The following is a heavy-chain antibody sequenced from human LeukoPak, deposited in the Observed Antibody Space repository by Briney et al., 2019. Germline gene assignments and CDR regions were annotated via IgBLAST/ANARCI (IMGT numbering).Heavy chain of an antibody. CDR1: GFSLTSGYY. D-gene: IGHD3-10*01. V-gene: IGHV4-38-2*01. Sequence: SETLSLTCAVSGFSLTSGYYCTWIRQSPGKALEWIGNVYYTGNTHYSPSLKSRVIISADTSKNEVSLNLTSVTAADTAIYYCARQKAGTTGRSLDVWGTGTTVIVSS. J-gene: IGHJ6*04. CDR3: ARQKAGTTGRSLDV. CDR2: VYYTGNT.